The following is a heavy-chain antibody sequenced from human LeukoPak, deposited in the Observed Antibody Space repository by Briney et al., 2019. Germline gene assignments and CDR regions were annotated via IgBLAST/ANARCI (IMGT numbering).Heavy chain of an antibody. CDR1: GGSISSYY. J-gene: IGHJ4*01. CDR3: TSGGMVSGDY. Sequence: SETLSLTCTVSGGSISSYYWTWIRQPPGKGLEWIGYIYYSGSTNYNPSLKSRVTISRDTSKNQFSLKLRSVTAADTAVYYCTSGGMVSGDYWGHGTLVTVSS. D-gene: IGHD2-8*01. V-gene: IGHV4-59*01. CDR2: IYYSGST.